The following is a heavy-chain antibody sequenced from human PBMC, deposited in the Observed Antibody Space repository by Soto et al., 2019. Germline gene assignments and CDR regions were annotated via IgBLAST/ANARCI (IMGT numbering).Heavy chain of an antibody. V-gene: IGHV3-23*01. CDR1: GFTFSSYA. D-gene: IGHD3-10*01. CDR2: ISGSGGST. J-gene: IGHJ4*02. Sequence: SLRLSCAASGFTFSSYAMSWVRQAPGKGLEWVSAISGSGGSTYYADSVKGRFTISRDNSKNTLYLQMSSLRAEDTAVYYCAKNVLLWFGELFNHFDYWGQGTLVTVSS. CDR3: AKNVLLWFGELFNHFDY.